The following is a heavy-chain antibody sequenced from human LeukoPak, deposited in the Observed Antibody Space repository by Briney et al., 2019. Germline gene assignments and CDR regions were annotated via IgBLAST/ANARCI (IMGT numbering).Heavy chain of an antibody. V-gene: IGHV3-7*01. J-gene: IGHJ4*02. D-gene: IGHD6-13*01. Sequence: PGGSLRLSCAASGFTFGSNWMTWVRQATGRGLEWVANIKADGSEESYADSVKGRFTISRDNTKNLVFLQMNSLRTEDTAVYYCARNTLSAAGDYWGQGTLVSVSS. CDR2: IKADGSEE. CDR3: ARNTLSAAGDY. CDR1: GFTFGSNW.